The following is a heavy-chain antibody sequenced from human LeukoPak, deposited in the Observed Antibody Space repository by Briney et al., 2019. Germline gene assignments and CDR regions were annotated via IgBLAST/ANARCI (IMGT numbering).Heavy chain of an antibody. CDR2: IYYSGST. D-gene: IGHD6-13*01. Sequence: PSETLSLTCTVSGGSISSGGYYWSWVRQHPGKGLEWIGYIYYSGSTYYNPSLKSRLTISLDTSKSQFSLKLSSVTAADTAVYYRARGLAAYSSPKNLDYWGQGTLVTVSS. V-gene: IGHV4-31*03. CDR3: ARGLAAYSSPKNLDY. CDR1: GGSISSGGYY. J-gene: IGHJ4*02.